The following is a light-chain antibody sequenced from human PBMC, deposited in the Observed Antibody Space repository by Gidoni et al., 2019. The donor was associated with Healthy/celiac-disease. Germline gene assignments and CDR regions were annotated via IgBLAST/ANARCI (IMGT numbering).Light chain of an antibody. CDR3: QQYYSTPQAKT. J-gene: IGKJ1*01. Sequence: DIVMTQSPDSLAVSLGERATINCKSSQSVLYSSNNKNYLAWYQQKPGQPPKLLIYWASTRESGVPDRFSGSGSGTDFTLTISSLQAEDVAVYYCQQYYSTPQAKTFXQXTKVEIK. CDR2: WAS. CDR1: QSVLYSSNNKNY. V-gene: IGKV4-1*01.